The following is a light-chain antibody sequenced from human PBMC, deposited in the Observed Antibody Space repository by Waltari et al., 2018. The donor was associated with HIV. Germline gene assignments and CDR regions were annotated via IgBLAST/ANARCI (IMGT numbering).Light chain of an antibody. V-gene: IGLV1-40*01. J-gene: IGLJ3*02. CDR2: ADT. CDR3: QSSDSSLSASLWV. CDR1: SSNIGAGYH. Sequence: QPVLTQPPSVSGAPGQRVTISCTGGSSNIGAGYHVHWYQHLPGAAPKLLIYADTNRPSGVPDRFSASKSGTSASLAITGLQAEDEADYYCQSSDSSLSASLWVLGGGTKLTVL.